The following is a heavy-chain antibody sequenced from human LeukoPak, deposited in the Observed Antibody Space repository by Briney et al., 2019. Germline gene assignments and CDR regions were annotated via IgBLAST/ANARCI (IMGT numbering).Heavy chain of an antibody. J-gene: IGHJ4*02. Sequence: GGSLRLSCAASGFAFSSYTMIWVRQAPGKGLELISYISSGSSTVYYTDSVKGRFTISRDNAKNSLYLQMNSLRAEDTAVYYCASGYCSSTSCFYWGQGTLVTVSP. CDR2: ISSGSSTV. V-gene: IGHV3-48*01. CDR3: ASGYCSSTSCFY. CDR1: GFAFSSYT. D-gene: IGHD2-2*01.